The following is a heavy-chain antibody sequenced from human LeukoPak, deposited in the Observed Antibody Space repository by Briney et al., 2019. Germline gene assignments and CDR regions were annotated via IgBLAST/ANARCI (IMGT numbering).Heavy chain of an antibody. V-gene: IGHV3-30*03. Sequence: GGSLRLSCAASGFTFSSYGMHWVRQAPGKGLEWVAVISYDGSNKYYADSVKGRFTISRDNSKNTLYLQMGSLRTEDMAVYYCARNYYDSSGSYCLGDYWGQGTLVTVSS. CDR1: GFTFSSYG. J-gene: IGHJ4*02. CDR3: ARNYYDSSGSYCLGDY. D-gene: IGHD3-22*01. CDR2: ISYDGSNK.